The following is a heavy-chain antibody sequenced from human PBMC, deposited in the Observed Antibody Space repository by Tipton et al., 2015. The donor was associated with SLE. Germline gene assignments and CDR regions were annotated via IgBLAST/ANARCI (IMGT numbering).Heavy chain of an antibody. Sequence: LRLSCAASGFTFSSYSMNWVRQPPGKGPEWIGEISHRGITNYNPSLKSRVTISVDTSKKQFSLKLSSVTAADTAVYYCASRITIFALDVWGRGTVVTVSS. CDR1: GFTFSSYS. D-gene: IGHD3-9*01. J-gene: IGHJ3*01. CDR3: ASRITIFALDV. V-gene: IGHV4-34*01. CDR2: ISHRGIT.